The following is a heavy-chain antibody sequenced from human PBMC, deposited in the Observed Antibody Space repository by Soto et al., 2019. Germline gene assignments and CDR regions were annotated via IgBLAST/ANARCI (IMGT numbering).Heavy chain of an antibody. CDR3: GRGYVGSPRYEVRYFDY. J-gene: IGHJ4*02. V-gene: IGHV1-46*03. Sequence: ASVKVSCKASGYTFTSYFMHWVRQAPGQGFEWMGIINPSGGTTAYAQKFQGRVTMTRDTSTSTVYMELSSLTSEDTAVYYCGRGYVGSPRYEVRYFDYWGQGALVTVSS. CDR1: GYTFTSYF. D-gene: IGHD3-10*01. CDR2: INPSGGTT.